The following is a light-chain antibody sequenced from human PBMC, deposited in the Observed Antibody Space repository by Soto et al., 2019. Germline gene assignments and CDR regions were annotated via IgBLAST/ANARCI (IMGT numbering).Light chain of an antibody. Sequence: QSVLTQPPSVSAAPGQKVIISCSGGSSNIGTNTVNWYQQLPGTAPKLLIYSSNQRPSGVPDRFSGSKSGTSASLAISGLQSEDEAVYYCAAWDDRLNGYVFGTGTKVTVL. CDR2: SSN. V-gene: IGLV1-44*01. CDR1: SSNIGTNT. CDR3: AAWDDRLNGYV. J-gene: IGLJ1*01.